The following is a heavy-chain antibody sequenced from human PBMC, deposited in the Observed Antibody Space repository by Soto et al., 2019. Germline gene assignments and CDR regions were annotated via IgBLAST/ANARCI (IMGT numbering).Heavy chain of an antibody. Sequence: EVQLVESGGGLVQPGGSLRLSCAASGFSFSTYWMHWVRQAPGKGLVWVSRINSDGSRTNYADSVKGRFTISRDNAKNTVYLHMNSLRAEDTAVYYCPTVATGSYDWFDPWGQGTLVTVSS. CDR1: GFSFSTYW. D-gene: IGHD1-26*01. J-gene: IGHJ5*02. CDR2: INSDGSRT. V-gene: IGHV3-74*01. CDR3: PTVATGSYDWFDP.